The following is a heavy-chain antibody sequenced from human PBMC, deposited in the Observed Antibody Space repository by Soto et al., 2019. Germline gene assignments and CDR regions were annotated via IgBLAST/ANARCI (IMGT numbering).Heavy chain of an antibody. CDR1: GGSISSSSYY. CDR3: AGPGGYSYGRTFDY. Sequence: KTSETLSLTCAVSGGSISSSSYYWGWIRQPPGKGLEWIGSIYYSGSTYYNPSLKSRVTISVDTSKNQFSLKLSSVTAADTAVYYCAGPGGYSYGRTFDYWGQGTLVTVS. CDR2: IYYSGST. V-gene: IGHV4-39*01. J-gene: IGHJ4*02. D-gene: IGHD5-18*01.